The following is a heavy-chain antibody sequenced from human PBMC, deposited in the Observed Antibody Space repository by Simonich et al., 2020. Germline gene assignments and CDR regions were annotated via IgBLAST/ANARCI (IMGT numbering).Heavy chain of an antibody. D-gene: IGHD4-17*01. J-gene: IGHJ4*02. Sequence: EVQLVESGGGLVQPGGSLRLSCAASGFTFSSYEMNWVRQAPGKESERVSNISSSVMSIDYAGSVKGRFTISRDNAKNSLYLQMNSLRAEDTAVYYCARHYYGDYYFDYWGQGTLVTVSS. CDR2: ISSSVMSI. CDR3: ARHYYGDYYFDY. V-gene: IGHV3-48*03. CDR1: GFTFSSYE.